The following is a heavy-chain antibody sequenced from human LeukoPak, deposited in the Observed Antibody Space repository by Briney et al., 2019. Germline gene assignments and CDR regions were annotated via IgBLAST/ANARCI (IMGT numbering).Heavy chain of an antibody. CDR2: LYYSGST. D-gene: IGHD5-12*01. CDR3: ARVGVDGATIMDY. J-gene: IGHJ4*02. CDR1: GDSISGFY. V-gene: IGHV4-59*01. Sequence: SETLSLTCTVSGDSISGFYWGWIRQPPGEGLEWIGNLYYSGSTSYNPSLKSRVTISVDTSKNQFSLKLSSVTAADTAVYYCARVGVDGATIMDYWGQGTLVTVSS.